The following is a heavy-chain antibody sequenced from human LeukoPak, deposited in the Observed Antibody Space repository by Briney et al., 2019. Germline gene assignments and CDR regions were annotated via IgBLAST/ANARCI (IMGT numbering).Heavy chain of an antibody. Sequence: PGGSLRLSCAASGFTFSDHAMDSVRQAPGKGLEWVGRIRNKANSYTTEYAASVQGRFTVSRDDSMNSLYLQMNSMKTEDTAVYYCTRLVGANDWGQGTLVTVSS. J-gene: IGHJ4*02. CDR2: IRNKANSYTT. D-gene: IGHD1-26*01. CDR1: GFTFSDHA. CDR3: TRLVGAND. V-gene: IGHV3-72*01.